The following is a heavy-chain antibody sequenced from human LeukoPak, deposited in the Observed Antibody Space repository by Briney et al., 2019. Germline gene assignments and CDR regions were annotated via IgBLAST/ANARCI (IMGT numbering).Heavy chain of an antibody. J-gene: IGHJ4*02. CDR2: IYYSGST. CDR3: ARERAIYYGSGKFFDY. CDR1: GGSISSYY. V-gene: IGHV4-59*01. Sequence: SETLSLTCTVSGGSISSYYWSWTRQPPGKGLEWIGYIYYSGSTNYNPSLKSRVTISVDTSKNQFSLKLSSVTAADTAVYYCARERAIYYGSGKFFDYWGQGTLVTVSS. D-gene: IGHD3-10*01.